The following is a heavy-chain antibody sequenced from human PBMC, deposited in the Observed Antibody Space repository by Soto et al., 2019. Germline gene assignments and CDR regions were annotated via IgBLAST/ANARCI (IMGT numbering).Heavy chain of an antibody. Sequence: QVQLQQWGEGLLKPSETLTLTCDVYGGSFRGYYWSWIRQPPGKGLEWIGEINHSGSTNYNPSLKSRVNMSVDMSKKQFSLNLSSMTAADTAVYYCARGQWLDPHWGQGTLVTVSS. CDR1: GGSFRGYY. J-gene: IGHJ1*01. V-gene: IGHV4-34*01. D-gene: IGHD6-19*01. CDR3: ARGQWLDPH. CDR2: INHSGST.